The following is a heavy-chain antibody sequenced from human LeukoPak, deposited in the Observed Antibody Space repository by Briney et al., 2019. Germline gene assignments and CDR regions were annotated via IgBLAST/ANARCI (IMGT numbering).Heavy chain of an antibody. V-gene: IGHV3-30-3*01. CDR2: ISYDGSNK. CDR1: GFTFSSYA. J-gene: IGHJ6*02. CDR3: ARADTALGDYYGMDV. Sequence: GRSLRLSCAASGFTFSSYAMHWVRQAPGKGLEWVAVISYDGSNKYYADSVKGRFTISRDNSKNTLYLQMNSLRAEDTAVYYCARADTALGDYYGMDVWGQGTTVTVSS. D-gene: IGHD5-18*01.